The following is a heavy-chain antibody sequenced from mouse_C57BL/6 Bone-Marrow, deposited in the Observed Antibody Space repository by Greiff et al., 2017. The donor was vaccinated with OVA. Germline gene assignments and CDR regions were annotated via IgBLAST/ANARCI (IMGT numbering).Heavy chain of an antibody. V-gene: IGHV1-53*01. Sequence: QVQLQQPGTELVKPGASVKLSCKASGYTFTSYWMHWVKQRPGQGLEWIGNINPSNGGTNYNEKFKSKATLTVDTSSSTAYMQLSSLTSEDSAVYYCARSVYYYGWYFDYWGQGTTLTVSS. CDR2: INPSNGGT. CDR1: GYTFTSYW. CDR3: ARSVYYYGWYFDY. D-gene: IGHD1-1*01. J-gene: IGHJ2*01.